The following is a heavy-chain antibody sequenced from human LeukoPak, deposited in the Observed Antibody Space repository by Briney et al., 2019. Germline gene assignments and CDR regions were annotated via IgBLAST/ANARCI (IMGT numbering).Heavy chain of an antibody. V-gene: IGHV1-18*01. J-gene: IGHJ3*02. CDR2: ISAYNGNT. D-gene: IGHD5-24*01. Sequence: ASVKVSCKASGYTFTSYGISWVRQAPGQGLEWMGWISAYNGNTNYAQKLQGRVTMTTDTSTSTAYMELSSLRSEDTAVYYCARDGEMATIGRDDAFDIWGQGTMVTVSS. CDR1: GYTFTSYG. CDR3: ARDGEMATIGRDDAFDI.